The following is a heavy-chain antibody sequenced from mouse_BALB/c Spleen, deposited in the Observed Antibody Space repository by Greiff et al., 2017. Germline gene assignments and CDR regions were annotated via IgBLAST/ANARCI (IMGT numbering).Heavy chain of an antibody. V-gene: IGHV5-12-1*01. Sequence: EVHLVESGGGLVKPGGSLKLSCAASGFAFSSYDMSWVRQTPEKRLEWVAYISSGGGSTYYPDTVKGRFTISRDNAKNTLYLQMSSLKSEDTAMYYCARHERGWGYAMDYWGQGTSVTVSS. CDR3: ARHERGWGYAMDY. CDR1: GFAFSSYD. D-gene: IGHD2-3*01. J-gene: IGHJ4*01. CDR2: ISSGGGST.